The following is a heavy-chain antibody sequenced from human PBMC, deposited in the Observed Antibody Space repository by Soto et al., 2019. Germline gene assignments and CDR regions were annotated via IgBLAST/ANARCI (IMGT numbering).Heavy chain of an antibody. J-gene: IGHJ4*02. D-gene: IGHD2-21*01. V-gene: IGHV3-23*01. CDR1: GFTFSSYA. Sequence: GGSLRLSCAASGFTFSSYAMSWVRQAPGKGLEWVSAISGSGGSTYYADSVKGRFTISRDNSKNTLYLQMNSLRAEETVVYYCAKSDCSSQCDYFDYWGQGTLVTVSS. CDR2: ISGSGGST. CDR3: AKSDCSSQCDYFDY.